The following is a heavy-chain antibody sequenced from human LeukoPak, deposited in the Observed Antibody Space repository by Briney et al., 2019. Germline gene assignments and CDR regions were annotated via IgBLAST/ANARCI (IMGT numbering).Heavy chain of an antibody. CDR2: IYENDEK. J-gene: IGHJ3*02. CDR1: GFAFSSGGVG. V-gene: IGHV2-5*01. CDR3: AHRHRGVASDI. D-gene: IGHD2-15*01. Sequence: ESGTTLVKPTQTLTLTCTFSGFAFSSGGVGVGWIRQPPGGALEWLGVIYENDEKFYSSSTQTTLSITKETSKNQVVLTTDNMDPVDTATYYCAHRHRGVASDIWGQGTMVTVSS.